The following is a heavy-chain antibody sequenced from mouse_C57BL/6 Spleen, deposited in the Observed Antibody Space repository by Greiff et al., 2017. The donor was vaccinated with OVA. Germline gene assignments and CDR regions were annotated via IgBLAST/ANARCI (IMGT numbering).Heavy chain of an antibody. CDR2: INPNNGGT. CDR1: GYTFTDYN. V-gene: IGHV1-22*01. CDR3: ARENWDWYFDY. Sequence: EVKLQESGPELVKPGASVKMSCKASGYTFTDYNMHWVKQSHGKSLEWIGYINPNNGGTSYNQKFKGKATLTVNKSSSTAYMELRSLTSEDSAVYYCARENWDWYFDYWGQGTTLTVSS. D-gene: IGHD4-1*01. J-gene: IGHJ2*01.